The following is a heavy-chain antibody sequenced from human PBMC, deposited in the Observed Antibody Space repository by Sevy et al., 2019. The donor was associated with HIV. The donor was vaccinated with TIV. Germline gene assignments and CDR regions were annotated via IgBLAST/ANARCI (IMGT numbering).Heavy chain of an antibody. D-gene: IGHD2-8*02. CDR1: GFTFSNHA. V-gene: IGHV3-30*02. CDR2: IRYDGSNE. CDR3: AKDRKVLLVVYAIPFDVFDI. Sequence: GGSLRLSCAASGFTFSNHAMHWVRQAPGKGLEWVAFIRYDGSNEYYADSVKGRFTISGDNSTNTLYLQMNSLRPEDTAVYYCAKDRKVLLVVYAIPFDVFDIWGQGTMVTVSS. J-gene: IGHJ3*02.